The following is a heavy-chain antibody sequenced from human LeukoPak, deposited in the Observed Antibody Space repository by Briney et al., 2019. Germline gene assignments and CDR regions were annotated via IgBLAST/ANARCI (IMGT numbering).Heavy chain of an antibody. CDR2: ISGSGGST. CDR1: GFTFSSYA. J-gene: IGHJ4*02. V-gene: IGHV3-23*01. D-gene: IGHD2-2*01. Sequence: GGSLRLSCAASGFTFSSYAMSWVRQAPGKGLEWVSAISGSGGSTYYADSVKGRFTISRDSSKNTLFLQMNSLGAEDTAVYYCVKDGHCTHTSCYYFDYWGQGTLVTVSS. CDR3: VKDGHCTHTSCYYFDY.